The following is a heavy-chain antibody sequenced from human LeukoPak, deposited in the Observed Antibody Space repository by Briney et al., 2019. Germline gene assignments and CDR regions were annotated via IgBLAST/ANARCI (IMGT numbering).Heavy chain of an antibody. V-gene: IGHV1-2*06. D-gene: IGHD3-9*01. CDR2: INPNSGDT. J-gene: IGHJ2*01. CDR3: VRDYDILSGYYRQDWYFDL. Sequence: ASVMVSCKASAYTFSAYFVHWVRQAPGQGLEWMGRINPNSGDTNFAQKFQDRVTLTRDTSINTAYMELHSLRSDDTAIYYCVRDYDILSGYYRQDWYFDLWGRGTLVTVSP. CDR1: AYTFSAYF.